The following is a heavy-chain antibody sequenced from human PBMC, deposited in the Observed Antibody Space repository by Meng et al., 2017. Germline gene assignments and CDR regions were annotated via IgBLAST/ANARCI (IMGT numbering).Heavy chain of an antibody. D-gene: IGHD6-25*01. V-gene: IGHV1-2*06. J-gene: IGHJ4*02. Sequence: VQLVQCGAEVKKPGASVKVSCKPSGYKFPDYYIHWVRRAPGQGLEWMGRINPKSGDTHYAQKFQARVTMTGDTSISTAYMELSGLRSDDTAMYYCARDEDISAAGKLFGDYWGQGTLVTVSS. CDR1: GYKFPDYY. CDR2: INPKSGDT. CDR3: ARDEDISAAGKLFGDY.